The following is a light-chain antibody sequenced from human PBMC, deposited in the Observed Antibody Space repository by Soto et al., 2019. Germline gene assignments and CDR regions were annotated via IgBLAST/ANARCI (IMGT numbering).Light chain of an antibody. J-gene: IGKJ2*01. V-gene: IGKV1-39*01. CDR2: AAS. Sequence: DIQMTQSPSSLSASVGDRVTITCRASQSISSYLNWYQQKPGKAPKLLIYAASSLQSGVPSRFSGSGSGTDFTLTISSLQPEDFATYYCQQRYSTPYTFGQGTKLAIK. CDR1: QSISSY. CDR3: QQRYSTPYT.